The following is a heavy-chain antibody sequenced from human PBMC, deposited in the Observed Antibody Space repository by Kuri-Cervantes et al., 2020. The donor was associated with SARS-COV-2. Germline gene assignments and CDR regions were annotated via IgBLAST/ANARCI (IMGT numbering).Heavy chain of an antibody. Sequence: AAVTVSCKASGYTFTCYYMHWVRQAPGQGLEWMGWINPNSGGTNYAQKFQGRVTMTRATTISTTYMKLSRLRSDDTAVYYCARELWCGELLSLGGYDYYMDDWGKGTMVTVSS. CDR3: ARELWCGELLSLGGYDYYMDD. J-gene: IGHJ6*03. D-gene: IGHD3-10*01. CDR1: GYTFTCYY. V-gene: IGHV1-2*02. CDR2: INPNSGGT.